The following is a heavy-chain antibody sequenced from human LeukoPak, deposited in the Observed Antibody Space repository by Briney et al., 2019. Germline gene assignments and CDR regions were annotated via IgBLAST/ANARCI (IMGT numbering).Heavy chain of an antibody. CDR3: ARRHLGYYGMDV. CDR2: INHSGST. Sequence: PSETLSLTCAVYGGSFSGYYWSWIRQPPGKGLEWIGEINHSGSTNNNPSLKSRVTISVDTSKNQFSLKLSSVTAADTAVYYCARRHLGYYGMDVWGKGTTVTVSS. CDR1: GGSFSGYY. J-gene: IGHJ6*04. V-gene: IGHV4-34*01.